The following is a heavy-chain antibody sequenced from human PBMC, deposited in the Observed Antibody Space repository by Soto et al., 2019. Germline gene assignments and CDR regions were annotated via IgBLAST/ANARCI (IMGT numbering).Heavy chain of an antibody. CDR3: ARPSLLAAAGIREFDY. CDR2: IYPGDSDT. CDR1: GYSFTSYW. V-gene: IGHV5-51*01. D-gene: IGHD6-13*01. Sequence: PGESLKISCKGSGYSFTSYWIGWVRQMPGKGLEWMGIIYPGDSDTRYSPSFQGQVTISADKSISTAYLQWSSLKASDTAMYYCARPSLLAAAGIREFDYWGQGTLVTVSS. J-gene: IGHJ4*02.